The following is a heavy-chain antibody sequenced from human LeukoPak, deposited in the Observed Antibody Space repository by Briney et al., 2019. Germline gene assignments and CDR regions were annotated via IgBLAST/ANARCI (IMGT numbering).Heavy chain of an antibody. D-gene: IGHD3-10*01. Sequence: ASVKVSCKASGYTFPSYGISWVRQAPGQGLEWMGWISAYNGNTNYAQKLQGRVTMTTDTSTSTAYMELRSLRSDDTAVYYCASLEIDGSGSYLDYWGQGTLVTVSS. V-gene: IGHV1-18*01. CDR2: ISAYNGNT. CDR3: ASLEIDGSGSYLDY. J-gene: IGHJ4*02. CDR1: GYTFPSYG.